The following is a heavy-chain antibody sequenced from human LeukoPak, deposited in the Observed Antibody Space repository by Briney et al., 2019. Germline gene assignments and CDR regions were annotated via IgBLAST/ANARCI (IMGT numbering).Heavy chain of an antibody. J-gene: IGHJ4*02. V-gene: IGHV1-46*01. D-gene: IGHD2-8*01. CDR2: INHSGGST. CDR1: GYTFTSYY. Sequence: ASVNVSCKASGYTFTSYYMHWVRQAPGQGLEWMGIINHSGGSTSYAQKFQGRVTMTRDTSTSTVYMELSSLRSEDTAVYYCARARRDVVLILDHLYYFDYWGQGTLVTVSS. CDR3: ARARRDVVLILDHLYYFDY.